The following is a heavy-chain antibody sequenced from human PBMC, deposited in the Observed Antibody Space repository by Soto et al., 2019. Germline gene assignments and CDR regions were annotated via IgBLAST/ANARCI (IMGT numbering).Heavy chain of an antibody. V-gene: IGHV1-8*01. CDR3: ARADYYDRSGYLLPCGY. J-gene: IGHJ4*02. Sequence: QVQLVQSGAEVKKPGSSVKVSCKASGYTFTSYDINWVRQATGQGLEWMGWMNPNSGNTGYAQKFQGRVTMTRNTSISTAYMELSSLRSEDTAVYHYARADYYDRSGYLLPCGYWGQGTLVTVSS. CDR2: MNPNSGNT. D-gene: IGHD3-22*01. CDR1: GYTFTSYD.